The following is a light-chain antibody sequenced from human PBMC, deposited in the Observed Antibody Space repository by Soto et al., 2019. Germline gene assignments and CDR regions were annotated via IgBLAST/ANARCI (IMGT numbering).Light chain of an antibody. CDR2: GAS. Sequence: VVLTQSPATLSFSPGERATLSCRTSLSVSVYLDWYQQKPGQAPRLLIYGASSRATGIPDRFSGSGSGTDFTLTISRLEPEDFAVYYCQQYGSSPLFTFGPGTKVDIK. CDR3: QQYGSSPLFT. J-gene: IGKJ3*01. CDR1: LSVSVY. V-gene: IGKV3-20*01.